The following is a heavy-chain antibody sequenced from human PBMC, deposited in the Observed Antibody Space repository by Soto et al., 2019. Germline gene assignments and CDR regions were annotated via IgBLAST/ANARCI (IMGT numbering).Heavy chain of an antibody. CDR3: ASHYDSSGYYYRGLDY. CDR2: IIPIFGTA. V-gene: IGHV1-69*12. Sequence: QVQLVQSGAEVTKPGSSVKVSCKASGGTFSSYAISWVRQAPGQGLEWMGGIIPIFGTADYAQKFQGRVTITADESTSTGNMELSSLRFEDTAVYYCASHYDSSGYYYRGLDYWGQGTLVTVSS. CDR1: GGTFSSYA. D-gene: IGHD3-22*01. J-gene: IGHJ4*02.